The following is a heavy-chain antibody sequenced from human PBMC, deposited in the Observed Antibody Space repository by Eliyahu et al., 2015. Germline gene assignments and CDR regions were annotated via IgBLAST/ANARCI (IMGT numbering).Heavy chain of an antibody. CDR1: GFXLXTYV. Sequence: EVQLLESGGGXVQPGXSLRLSCAASGFXLXTYVXSXXRQAPGKGLEWVSTISGSGGSTHYADSVKGRFTISRDNSKNTLYLQMNSLRAEDTAVYYCAKGASQGGSGEFDLWGRGTLATVSS. CDR3: AKGASQGGSGEFDL. CDR2: ISGSGGST. J-gene: IGHJ2*01. V-gene: IGHV3-23*01. D-gene: IGHD6-19*01.